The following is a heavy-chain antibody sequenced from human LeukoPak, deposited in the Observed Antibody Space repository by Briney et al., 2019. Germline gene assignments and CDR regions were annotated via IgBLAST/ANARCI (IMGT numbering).Heavy chain of an antibody. CDR1: GFIFSTYG. V-gene: IGHV3-30*02. Sequence: GGSLRLSCAASGFIFSTYGMCWVRQAPGKGLEWVAFIRYDGNNKYYGDFVKGRFTISRDNSNNTLYLQMNSLRAEDTAVYYCAKGFGGYYYYYMDVWGKGTTVTVSS. D-gene: IGHD3-16*01. J-gene: IGHJ6*03. CDR3: AKGFGGYYYYYMDV. CDR2: IRYDGNNK.